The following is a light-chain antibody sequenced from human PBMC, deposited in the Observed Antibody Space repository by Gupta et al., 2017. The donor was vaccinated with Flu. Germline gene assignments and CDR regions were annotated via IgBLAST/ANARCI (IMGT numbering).Light chain of an antibody. V-gene: IGLV2-11*01. J-gene: IGLJ3*02. CDR1: SSDVGDYHF. Sequence: QSALTQPRSVSGSPGQSVTISCTGTSSDVGDYHFVSWYQQHPGKAPKLMIYDVNKRPSGVPDRFSGSKSGNTASLTISGLQAEDEADYYCCSYAGSYTWVFGGGTKLTVL. CDR3: CSYAGSYTWV. CDR2: DVN.